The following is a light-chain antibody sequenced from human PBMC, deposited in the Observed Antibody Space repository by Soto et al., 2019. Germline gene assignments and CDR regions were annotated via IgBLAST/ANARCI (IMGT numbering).Light chain of an antibody. CDR2: RAS. J-gene: IGKJ1*01. V-gene: IGKV3-15*01. Sequence: EIVMTQSPATLSLSPGERATLSCRASQSVNSNLAWYQQKPGQAPRLLLYRASTRATGIPARFSGSGSGTDFTLTISGLQSEDFAVYSCQQYNDWPRTFGQGTKVDI. CDR1: QSVNSN. CDR3: QQYNDWPRT.